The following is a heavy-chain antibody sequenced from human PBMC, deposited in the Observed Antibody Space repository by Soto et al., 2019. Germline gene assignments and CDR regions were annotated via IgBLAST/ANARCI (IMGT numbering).Heavy chain of an antibody. J-gene: IGHJ4*02. D-gene: IGHD3-16*01. CDR1: GYTFIGYY. Sequence: QVQLVQSGAEVKKPGASVKVSCKASGYTFIGYYMHWVRQAPGQGLEWMGWINPNSGDTNYAQKFQGRVTMTRDTSISTAYMELSRLTSDDTAVYYCARGRVYDYVWGSLDSWGPGTLVTVSS. CDR2: INPNSGDT. V-gene: IGHV1-2*02. CDR3: ARGRVYDYVWGSLDS.